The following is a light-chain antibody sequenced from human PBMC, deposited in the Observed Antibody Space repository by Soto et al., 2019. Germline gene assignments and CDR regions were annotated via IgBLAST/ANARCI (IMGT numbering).Light chain of an antibody. CDR1: QSVTTN. V-gene: IGKV3-15*01. CDR3: QQYNNWPPWT. J-gene: IGKJ1*01. Sequence: DIVMTQSPATLSVSRGERATLCWRASQSVTTNMAWYQQKPGQAPRLLIYGASTRATGIPARFSGSGSGTDFTLTISSLQSEDFAVYYCQQYNNWPPWTFGQGTKVDIK. CDR2: GAS.